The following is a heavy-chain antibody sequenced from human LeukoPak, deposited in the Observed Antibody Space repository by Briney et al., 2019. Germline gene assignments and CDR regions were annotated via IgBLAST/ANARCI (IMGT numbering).Heavy chain of an antibody. Sequence: GRSLRLSCAAPGFTFSSYGMHWVRQAPGKGLEWVAVIWYDGSNKYYADSVKGRFTISRDNSKNTLYLQMNSLRAEDTAVYYCARRSGDGGSYDRRWYFDLWGRGTLVTVSS. CDR1: GFTFSSYG. CDR3: ARRSGDGGSYDRRWYFDL. V-gene: IGHV3-33*01. D-gene: IGHD1-26*01. J-gene: IGHJ2*01. CDR2: IWYDGSNK.